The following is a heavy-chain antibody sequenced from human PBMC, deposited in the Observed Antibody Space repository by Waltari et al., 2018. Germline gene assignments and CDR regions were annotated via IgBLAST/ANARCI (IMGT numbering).Heavy chain of an antibody. Sequence: EVQLVESGGGLVKPGGSLRLSCAASGFTFSSYSMNWVRQAPGKGLEWVSSISSSSSYIYYADSVKGRFTVSRDNAKNSLYLQMNSLRAEDTAVYYCAREGARGAFDYWGQGTLVTVSS. V-gene: IGHV3-21*01. CDR1: GFTFSSYS. D-gene: IGHD1-26*01. J-gene: IGHJ4*02. CDR2: ISSSSSYI. CDR3: AREGARGAFDY.